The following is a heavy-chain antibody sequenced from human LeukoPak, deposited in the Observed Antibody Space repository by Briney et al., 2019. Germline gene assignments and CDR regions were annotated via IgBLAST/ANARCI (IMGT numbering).Heavy chain of an antibody. CDR1: GFTLSSYA. J-gene: IGHJ4*02. V-gene: IGHV3-30-3*01. CDR3: AREGMNYYDSSGWFDY. D-gene: IGHD3-22*01. Sequence: GGSLRLSGAASGFTLSSYAMPGVRQAPGKGLEGVADISYGGSNKYYADSVKGRFTISRDNSKNTLYLQMDSLRAEDTAVYYCAREGMNYYDSSGWFDYWGQGTLVTVSS. CDR2: ISYGGSNK.